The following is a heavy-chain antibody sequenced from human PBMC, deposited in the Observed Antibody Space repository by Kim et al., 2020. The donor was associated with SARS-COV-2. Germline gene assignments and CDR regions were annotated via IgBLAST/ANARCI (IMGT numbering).Heavy chain of an antibody. J-gene: IGHJ4*02. CDR1: GDSVSSNSAT. V-gene: IGHV6-1*01. Sequence: SQTLSLTCAISGDSVSSNSATWNWIRQSPSRGLEWLGRTFYRSKWYSDYALSVKSRISINPDTSKNQFSLQLNSVTPEDTAVYYCALGGRDFWSGYYLPFDYWGQGTLVTV. D-gene: IGHD3-3*01. CDR2: TFYRSKWYS. CDR3: ALGGRDFWSGYYLPFDY.